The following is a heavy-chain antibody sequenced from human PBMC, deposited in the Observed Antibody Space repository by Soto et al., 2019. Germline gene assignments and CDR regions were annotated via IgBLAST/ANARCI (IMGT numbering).Heavy chain of an antibody. CDR2: IYHSGST. CDR3: ARDSSDTNYDFWTGYSNMAGNAFDI. J-gene: IGHJ3*02. CDR1: GGSISSSNW. V-gene: IGHV4-4*02. D-gene: IGHD3-3*01. Sequence: QVQLQESGPGLVKPSGTLSLTCAVSGGSISSSNWLSWVRQPPGKGLEWIGEIYHSGSTNYNPSLKSRVTISVDKSKTQFSLKLSSVTAADTAVYYCARDSSDTNYDFWTGYSNMAGNAFDIWGQGTMVTVS.